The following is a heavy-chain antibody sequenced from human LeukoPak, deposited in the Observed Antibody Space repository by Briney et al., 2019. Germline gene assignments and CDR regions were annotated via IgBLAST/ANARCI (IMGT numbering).Heavy chain of an antibody. J-gene: IGHJ4*02. CDR1: GGSISSYY. V-gene: IGHV4-59*08. Sequence: SETLSLTCTVSGGSISSYYWSWIRQPPGKGLEWIGYIYYSGSTNYNPSLKSRVTISVHTSKNQFSLKLSSVTAADTAVYYCARGYGVPPYFDYWGQGTLVTVSS. CDR2: IYYSGST. D-gene: IGHD4-17*01. CDR3: ARGYGVPPYFDY.